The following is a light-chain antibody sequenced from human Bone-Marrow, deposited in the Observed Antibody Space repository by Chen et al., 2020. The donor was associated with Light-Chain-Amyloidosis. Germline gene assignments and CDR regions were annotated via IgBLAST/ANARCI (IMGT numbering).Light chain of an antibody. CDR3: QQYGDTPFT. CDR1: QGVRSTT. J-gene: IGKJ2*01. Sequence: IVLTQSPGTLSLSPGERATLSCRASQGVRSTTLAWYQQKPGQALRILIFGAYTRATGLPDRFRGSGSGTDFTLAISRLEPEDFAVYHCQQYGDTPFTFGQGTELVIK. V-gene: IGKV3-20*01. CDR2: GAY.